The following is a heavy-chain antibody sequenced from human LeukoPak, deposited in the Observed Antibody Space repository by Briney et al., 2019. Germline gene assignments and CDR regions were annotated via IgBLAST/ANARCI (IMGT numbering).Heavy chain of an antibody. CDR2: IRTTAEGAKYA. D-gene: IGHD3-16*01. CDR3: HSVVRSIGGVQVDY. J-gene: IGHJ4*02. Sequence: GGCPCLSRAPSGVSSSEYPMNSVRQAPGKRLWWISNIRTTAEGAKYAYYADSVKGRVTISRGNAKNSLYLQMNSLRDEDTAVYYCHSVVRSIGGVQVDYWGQGTLVTVSS. CDR1: GVSSSEYP. V-gene: IGHV3-48*02.